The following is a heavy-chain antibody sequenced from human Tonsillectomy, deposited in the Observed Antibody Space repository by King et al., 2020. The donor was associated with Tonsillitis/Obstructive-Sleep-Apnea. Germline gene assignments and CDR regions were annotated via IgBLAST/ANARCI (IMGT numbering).Heavy chain of an antibody. CDR3: ARVRGYSSGLYYFDY. CDR2: IYPSGST. CDR1: GGSISSSNW. J-gene: IGHJ4*02. D-gene: IGHD6-19*01. Sequence: QLQESGPGLVKPSGTLSLTCAVSGGSISSSNWWSWVRQPPGQGLGCIGEIYPSGSTNYNPSLKSRVPISVDKSKNQFSLKLSSVTAADTAVYYCARVRGYSSGLYYFDYWGQGTLVTVSS. V-gene: IGHV4-4*02.